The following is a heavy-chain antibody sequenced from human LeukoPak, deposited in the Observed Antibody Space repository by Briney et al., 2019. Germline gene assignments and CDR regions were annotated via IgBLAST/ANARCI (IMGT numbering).Heavy chain of an antibody. CDR3: AREDSSSWYVSEDY. Sequence: SQTLSITRNVSGYSISTGYYWDWIGQPPGKGLEWIGTFYHGGSTYYNPSLKSRVTISVGTSKKQFSLKLSSVTAADTAVYYWAREDSSSWYVSEDYWGQGTLVTVSS. D-gene: IGHD6-13*01. CDR2: FYHGGST. V-gene: IGHV4-38-2*02. J-gene: IGHJ4*02. CDR1: GYSISTGYY.